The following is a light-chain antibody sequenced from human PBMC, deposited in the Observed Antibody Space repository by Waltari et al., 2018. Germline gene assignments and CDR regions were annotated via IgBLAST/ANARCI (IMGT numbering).Light chain of an antibody. CDR2: LGS. V-gene: IGKV2-28*01. Sequence: PLXLPVXXXXXXXXSXXXXQIPQNRTGNNYLDWYLQKPGQSPQLLIDLGSNRASVVPDRFSGSGSGTDFTLRISRVEAEDVGVYYCMQSLQTLWTFGPGTKVEIK. CDR3: MQSLQTLWT. J-gene: IGKJ1*01. CDR1: QIPQNRTGNNY.